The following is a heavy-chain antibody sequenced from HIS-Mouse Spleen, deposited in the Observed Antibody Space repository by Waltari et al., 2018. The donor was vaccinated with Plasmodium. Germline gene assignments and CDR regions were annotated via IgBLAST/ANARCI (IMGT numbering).Heavy chain of an antibody. J-gene: IGHJ4*02. Sequence: QVQLQQWGAGLLKPSETLSLTCAVYGGSFSGYYWSWIRQPPGKGLEWVGEINHSGSTNHNPSAKSRVTISVDTSKNQFALKLSSVTAADTAVYYCARGRRIVVVTAPRGFFDYWGQGTLVTVSS. D-gene: IGHD2-21*02. CDR2: INHSGST. CDR3: ARGRRIVVVTAPRGFFDY. V-gene: IGHV4-34*01. CDR1: GGSFSGYY.